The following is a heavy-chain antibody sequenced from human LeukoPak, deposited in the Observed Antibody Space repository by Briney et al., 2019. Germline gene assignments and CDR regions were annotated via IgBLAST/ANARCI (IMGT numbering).Heavy chain of an antibody. CDR2: IIPIFGTA. Sequence: SVKVSCKASGGTFSSYATSWVRQAPGQGLEWMGGIIPIFGTANYAQKFQGRVTITADESTSTAYMELSSLRSEDTAVYYCAREGRMFVAGAFDYWGQGTLVTVSS. CDR3: AREGRMFVAGAFDY. J-gene: IGHJ4*02. V-gene: IGHV1-69*13. CDR1: GGTFSSYA. D-gene: IGHD6-19*01.